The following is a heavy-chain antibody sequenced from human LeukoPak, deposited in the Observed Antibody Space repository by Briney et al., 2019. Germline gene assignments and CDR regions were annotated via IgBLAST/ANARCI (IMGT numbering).Heavy chain of an antibody. D-gene: IGHD1-20*01. V-gene: IGHV4-34*01. Sequence: SETLSLTCAVYGGSFSGYYWSWIRQPPGKGLEWIGEINHSGSTNYNPSLKSRVTISVDTSKNQFSLKLSSVTAADTAVYYCARGAPYNWNDGGFDYWGQGTLVTVSS. J-gene: IGHJ4*02. CDR2: INHSGST. CDR3: ARGAPYNWNDGGFDY. CDR1: GGSFSGYY.